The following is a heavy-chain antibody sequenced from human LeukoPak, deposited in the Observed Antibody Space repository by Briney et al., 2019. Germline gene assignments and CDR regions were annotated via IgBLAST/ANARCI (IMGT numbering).Heavy chain of an antibody. Sequence: GGSLRLSCTTSGFNYRAYWMGWVRQAPGKGLEWVANIHQHGSKENYVDSVKGRFAISRDNAKNSLYLQMNSLRAEDTAVYYCARDHSSSWYRGYFDYWGQGTLVTVSS. J-gene: IGHJ4*02. CDR1: GFNYRAYW. CDR2: IHQHGSKE. D-gene: IGHD6-13*01. CDR3: ARDHSSSWYRGYFDY. V-gene: IGHV3-7*01.